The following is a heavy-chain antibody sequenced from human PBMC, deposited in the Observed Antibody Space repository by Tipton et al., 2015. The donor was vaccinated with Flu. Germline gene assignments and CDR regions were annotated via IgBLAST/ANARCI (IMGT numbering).Heavy chain of an antibody. Sequence: LRLSCTVSGYSISSGYYWGWIRQPPGKWLEWIGSIYHSGSTYYNPSLKSRVTISVDTAKNQFSLKLSSVTAADTAVYYCARGTLWFGDTSGWFDPWGQGTLVTVSS. D-gene: IGHD3-10*01. J-gene: IGHJ5*02. CDR2: IYHSGST. V-gene: IGHV4-38-2*02. CDR1: GYSISSGYY. CDR3: ARGTLWFGDTSGWFDP.